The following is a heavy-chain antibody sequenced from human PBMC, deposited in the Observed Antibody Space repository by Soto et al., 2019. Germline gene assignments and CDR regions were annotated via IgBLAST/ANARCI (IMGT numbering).Heavy chain of an antibody. V-gene: IGHV3-23*01. CDR1: GFTFSSYA. CDR3: AKDHPYGFGNWFDP. D-gene: IGHD3-10*01. CDR2: ISGSGGST. Sequence: GGFLRLSCAASGFTFSSYAMSWVRQAPGKGLEWVSAISGSGGSTYYADSVKGRFTISRDNSKDTLYLQMNSLRAEDTAVYYCAKDHPYGFGNWFDPWGQGTLVTVSS. J-gene: IGHJ5*02.